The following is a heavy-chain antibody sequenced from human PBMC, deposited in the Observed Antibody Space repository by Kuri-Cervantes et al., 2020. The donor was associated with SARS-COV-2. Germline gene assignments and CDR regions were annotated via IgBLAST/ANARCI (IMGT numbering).Heavy chain of an antibody. CDR1: GGSFSGYY. V-gene: IGHV4-34*01. D-gene: IGHD3-10*01. CDR2: INHSGST. CDR3: ARTNRGRYYYYYGMDV. Sequence: SETPSLTCAVYGGSFSGYYWSWIRQPPGKGLEWIGEINHSGSTNYNPSLKSRVTISVDTSKNQFSLKLSSVTAADTAVYYCARTNRGRYYYYYGMDVWGQGTTVTVSS. J-gene: IGHJ6*02.